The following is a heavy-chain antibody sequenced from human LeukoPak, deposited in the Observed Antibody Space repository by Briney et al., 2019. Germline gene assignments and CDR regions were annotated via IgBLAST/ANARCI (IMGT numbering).Heavy chain of an antibody. Sequence: PSETLSLTCTVSGGSISSYYWSWIRQPPGKGLEWIGYIYYSGSTNYNPSLKSRVTISVDTSKNQFSLKLSSVTAADTAVYYCARHPMPWEPYDAFDIWGQGTMVIVSS. D-gene: IGHD1-26*01. CDR1: GGSISSYY. CDR3: ARHPMPWEPYDAFDI. V-gene: IGHV4-59*08. CDR2: IYYSGST. J-gene: IGHJ3*02.